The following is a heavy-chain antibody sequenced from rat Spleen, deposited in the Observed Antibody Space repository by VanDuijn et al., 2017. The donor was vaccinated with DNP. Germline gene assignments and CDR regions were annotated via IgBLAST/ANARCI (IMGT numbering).Heavy chain of an antibody. CDR3: TKGDSGYGFAY. Sequence: QVQLKESGPGLVQPSQTLSLTCTVSGFSLTSNSVHWVRQPPGKGLEWVGAIWSGGSTDYNSALKSRLSISRDTSKSQVFLKMNSLQTEDTAIYFGTKGDSGYGFAYWGQGTLVTVSS. CDR1: GFSLTSNS. J-gene: IGHJ3*01. V-gene: IGHV2-1*01. D-gene: IGHD4-3*01. CDR2: IWSGGST.